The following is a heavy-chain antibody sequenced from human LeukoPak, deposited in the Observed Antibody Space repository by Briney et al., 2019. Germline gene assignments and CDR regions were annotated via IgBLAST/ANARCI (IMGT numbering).Heavy chain of an antibody. V-gene: IGHV4-34*01. CDR3: AKSGYSYGRFCFDY. Sequence: SETLSLTCAVYGGSFSGYYWSWIRQPPGKGLEWIGEINHSGSTNYNPSLKSRVTITVDTSKNQFSLKLSSVTTADTAVYYCAKSGYSYGRFCFDYWGQGTLVTVSS. CDR1: GGSFSGYY. D-gene: IGHD5-18*01. CDR2: INHSGST. J-gene: IGHJ4*02.